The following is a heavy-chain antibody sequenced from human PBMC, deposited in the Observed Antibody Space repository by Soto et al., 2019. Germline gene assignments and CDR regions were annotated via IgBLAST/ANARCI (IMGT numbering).Heavy chain of an antibody. CDR3: ARGVEAAVYFQH. V-gene: IGHV4-30-2*01. D-gene: IGHD6-13*01. Sequence: QLQLQESGSGLVKPSQTLSLTCAVSGGSISSGGYSWSWIRQPPGKGLEWIGYIYHTGSANYNPSLKSRVTISVDRSKNQFSLKLSSVTAADTAVYYCARGVEAAVYFQHWGQGTLVTVSS. J-gene: IGHJ1*01. CDR1: GGSISSGGYS. CDR2: IYHTGSA.